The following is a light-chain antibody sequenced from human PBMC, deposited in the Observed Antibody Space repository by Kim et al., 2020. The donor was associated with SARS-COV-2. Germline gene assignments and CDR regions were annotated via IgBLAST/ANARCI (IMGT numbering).Light chain of an antibody. J-gene: IGLJ1*01. CDR1: SSDIGTVNY. V-gene: IGLV2-14*03. CDR2: DVS. CDR3: SSYTNANTRL. Sequence: GQSTTISCTGTSSDIGTVNYVSWCQQHPGKAPKLLIYDVSQRPSGISNRFSGSTSGYTASLTISGLQAEDEADYYCSSYTNANTRLFGPGTKVTVL.